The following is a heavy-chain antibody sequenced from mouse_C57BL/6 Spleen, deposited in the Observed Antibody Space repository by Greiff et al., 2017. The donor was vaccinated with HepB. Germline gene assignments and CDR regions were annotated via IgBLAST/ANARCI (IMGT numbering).Heavy chain of an antibody. J-gene: IGHJ3*01. CDR1: GYAFSSSW. V-gene: IGHV1-82*01. CDR2: IYPGDGDT. D-gene: IGHD2-3*01. CDR3: ARDDGSPWFAY. Sequence: VQLQQSGPELVKPGASVKISCKASGYAFSSSWMNWVKQRPGKGLEWIGRIYPGDGDTNYNGKFKGKATLTADKSSSTAYMQLSSLTYEDSAVYICARDDGSPWFAYWGQGTLVTVSA.